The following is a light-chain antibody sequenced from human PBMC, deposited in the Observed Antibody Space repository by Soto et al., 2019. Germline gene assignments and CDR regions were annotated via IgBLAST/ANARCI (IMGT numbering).Light chain of an antibody. CDR2: GAS. Sequence: EIVMTQSPATLSVSPGERATLSCRASQSVSSNLVWYQQKPGQAPRLLIYGASSRATGVPVRFSGSGSGTEFTLTINSLQSEDFAVYYCLQHNNWWTFGQGTKVEVK. J-gene: IGKJ1*01. V-gene: IGKV3-15*01. CDR3: LQHNNWWT. CDR1: QSVSSN.